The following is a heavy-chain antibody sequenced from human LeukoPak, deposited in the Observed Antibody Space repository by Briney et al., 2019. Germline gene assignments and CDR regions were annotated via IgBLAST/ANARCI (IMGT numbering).Heavy chain of an antibody. D-gene: IGHD6-19*01. CDR2: VNNNNNP. V-gene: IGHV3-69-1*02. Sequence: PSETLSLTCAVYGGSFSGYYWSWIRQPPGKGLEWVASVNNNNNPYYADSVRGRFTISRDTSTNTVYLQMNNLRAGDTAIYYCAKDHPSSGWPAFESWGQGTLVTVSS. J-gene: IGHJ4*02. CDR3: AKDHPSSGWPAFES. CDR1: GGSFSGYY.